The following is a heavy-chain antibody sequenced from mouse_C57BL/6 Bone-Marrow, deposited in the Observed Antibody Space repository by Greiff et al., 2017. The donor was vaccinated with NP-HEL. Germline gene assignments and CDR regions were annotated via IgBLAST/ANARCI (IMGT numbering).Heavy chain of an antibody. J-gene: IGHJ4*01. V-gene: IGHV1-39*01. Sequence: LVESGPELVKPGASVKISCKASGYSFTDYNMNWVKQSNGKSLEWIGVINPNYGTTSYNQKFKGKATLTVDQSSSTAYMQINSLTSEDSAVYYCAFYYYGSRCAMDYWGQGTSVTVSS. CDR3: AFYYYGSRCAMDY. D-gene: IGHD1-1*01. CDR2: INPNYGTT. CDR1: GYSFTDYN.